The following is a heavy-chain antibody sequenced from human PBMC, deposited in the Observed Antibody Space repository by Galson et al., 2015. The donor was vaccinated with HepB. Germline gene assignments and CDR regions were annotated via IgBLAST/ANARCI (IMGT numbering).Heavy chain of an antibody. CDR3: ARGLVAAAGKDY. CDR1: GFTFSSHW. CDR2: INSDGSST. D-gene: IGHD6-13*01. Sequence: SLRLSCAASGFTFSSHWMHWVRQAPGKGLVWVSSINSDGSSTTYAGSVKGRFTISRDNAKSTLFLQMTSLRAEDTTLYYCARGLVAAAGKDYWGQGTLVTVSS. V-gene: IGHV3-74*01. J-gene: IGHJ4*02.